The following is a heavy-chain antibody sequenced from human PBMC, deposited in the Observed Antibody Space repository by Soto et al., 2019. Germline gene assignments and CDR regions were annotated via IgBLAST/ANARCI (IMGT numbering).Heavy chain of an antibody. J-gene: IGHJ5*02. V-gene: IGHV1-8*01. CDR3: ARGHISSTKNWLDP. D-gene: IGHD6-6*01. CDR2: MNPNSGNT. CDR1: GYTFTSYH. Sequence: QVQLVQSGAEVKKPGASVKVSCKVSGYTFTSYHINWVRQATGQGLEWMGWMNPNSGNTGYAQTLQGRVTMTWDTSISTAYMELSSLRFEDTAMYYCARGHISSTKNWLDPWGQGTLVTVSS.